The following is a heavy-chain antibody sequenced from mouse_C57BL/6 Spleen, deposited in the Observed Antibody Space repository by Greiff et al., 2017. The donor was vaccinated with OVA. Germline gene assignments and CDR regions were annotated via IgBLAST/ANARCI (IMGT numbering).Heavy chain of an antibody. D-gene: IGHD1-1*01. CDR3: ARWATVVSYYAMDD. CDR2: INPNNGGT. Sequence: VQLKESGPELVKPGASVKMSCKASGYTFTDYNMHWVKQSHGKSLEWIGYINPNNGGTSYNQKFKGKATLTVNKSSSTAYMELRSLTSEDSSVYYCARWATVVSYYAMDDWGPGTSVTVSS. V-gene: IGHV1-22*01. CDR1: GYTFTDYN. J-gene: IGHJ4*01.